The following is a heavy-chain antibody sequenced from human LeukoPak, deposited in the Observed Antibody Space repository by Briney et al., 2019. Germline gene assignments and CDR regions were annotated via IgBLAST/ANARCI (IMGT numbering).Heavy chain of an antibody. CDR1: GGSISSGGYY. CDR2: IYYSGST. D-gene: IGHD3-22*01. V-gene: IGHV4-31*03. Sequence: SETLSLTCTVSGGSISSGGYYWSWIRQHPGKGLEWIGYIYYSGSTYYNPSLKSRVTISVDTSKNQFSLKLSSVTASDTAVYYSASFHIPTYYYDSSGYSRGPTSADYWGQGTLVTVSS. J-gene: IGHJ4*02. CDR3: ASFHIPTYYYDSSGYSRGPTSADY.